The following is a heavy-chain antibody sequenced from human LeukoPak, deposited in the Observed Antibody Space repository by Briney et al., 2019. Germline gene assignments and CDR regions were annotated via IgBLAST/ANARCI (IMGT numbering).Heavy chain of an antibody. Sequence: SETLSLTCAVSGDSVTSGGSYWSWIRRPPGKGLEWIGYISFNGNTDYNPSLNSRVAISVDTSKNQFSLKLTSVTAADTAVYYCARGPNWYYNSWGQGTLVTVSS. CDR2: ISFNGNT. CDR1: GDSVTSGGSY. CDR3: ARGPNWYYNS. D-gene: IGHD1-7*01. J-gene: IGHJ4*02. V-gene: IGHV4-61*08.